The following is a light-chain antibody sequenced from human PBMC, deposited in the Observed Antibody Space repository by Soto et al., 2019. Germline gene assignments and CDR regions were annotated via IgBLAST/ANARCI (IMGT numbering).Light chain of an antibody. Sequence: DIQLTQSPSFLSASVRDRVTITCRASQGIGNYLAWYQQKPGKAPKLLIYAASTLQGGVPSRFTGSGSGTEFTLIISSLQPEDFETYYCQQLNTYPQTFGQGTKVEIK. CDR2: AAS. CDR1: QGIGNY. J-gene: IGKJ1*01. V-gene: IGKV1-9*01. CDR3: QQLNTYPQT.